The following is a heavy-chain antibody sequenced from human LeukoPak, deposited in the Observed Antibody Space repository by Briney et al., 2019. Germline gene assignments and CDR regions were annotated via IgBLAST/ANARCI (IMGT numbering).Heavy chain of an antibody. CDR2: IYYSGST. J-gene: IGHJ4*02. Sequence: TPSETLSLTCTVSGGSISGGGYYWRWIRQHPGKGLEWIGYIYYSGSTYYNPSLKSRVTISVGTSKNQFSLKLSSVTAADTAVYYCARVRTYVWGSYRYPNFDYWGQGTLVTVSS. CDR3: ARVRTYVWGSYRYPNFDY. CDR1: GGSISGGGYY. V-gene: IGHV4-31*03. D-gene: IGHD3-16*02.